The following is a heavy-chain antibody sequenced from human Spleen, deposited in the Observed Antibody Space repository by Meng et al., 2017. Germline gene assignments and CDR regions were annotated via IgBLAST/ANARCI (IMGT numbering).Heavy chain of an antibody. V-gene: IGHV3-30*01. D-gene: IGHD2-15*01. Sequence: GGSLRLSCAASGFTFSSYAMHWVRRAPGKGLEWVAVISYDGSNKYYADSVKGRFTISRDNSKNTLSLQMNSLRAEDTAVYHCARDYCGGGSCYSADLYFDLWGRGTLVTVSS. J-gene: IGHJ2*01. CDR3: ARDYCGGGSCYSADLYFDL. CDR2: ISYDGSNK. CDR1: GFTFSSYA.